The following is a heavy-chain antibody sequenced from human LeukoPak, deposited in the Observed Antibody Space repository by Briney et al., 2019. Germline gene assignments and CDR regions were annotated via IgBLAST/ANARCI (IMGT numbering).Heavy chain of an antibody. Sequence: PSETLSLTCTVSGGSISSGGYYWSWIRQHPGKGLEWIGYIYYSGSTYYNPSLKSRVTISVDTSKNQFSLKLSSVTAADTAVYYCARAGDSSTSEYYYYYMDVWGKGTTVTVSS. V-gene: IGHV4-31*03. J-gene: IGHJ6*03. CDR3: ARAGDSSTSEYYYYYMDV. CDR1: GGSISSGGYY. CDR2: IYYSGST. D-gene: IGHD6-19*01.